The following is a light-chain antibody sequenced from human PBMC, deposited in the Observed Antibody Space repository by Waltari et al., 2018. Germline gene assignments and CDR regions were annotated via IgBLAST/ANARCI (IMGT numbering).Light chain of an antibody. J-gene: IGLJ2*01. CDR3: AVWDNSLNGVV. CDR1: SPNIGSNH. CDR2: GDN. Sequence: QSVLTQPPSASGTPGQRVTLPCSGSSPNIGSNHVTWYQQLPVTAPSPLSHGDNRRPAGVPDRFSGSKSGTSASLAISGLQSEDEVDFYCAVWDNSLNGVVFGGGTKLTVL. V-gene: IGLV1-44*01.